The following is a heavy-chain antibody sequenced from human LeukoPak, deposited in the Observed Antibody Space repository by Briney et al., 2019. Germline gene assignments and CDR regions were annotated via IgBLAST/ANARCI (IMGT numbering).Heavy chain of an antibody. V-gene: IGHV1-2*06. J-gene: IGHJ4*02. CDR1: GYTFTSYY. CDR3: ASALVATINY. Sequence: ASVKVSCKASGYTFTSYYMHWVRQGPGQGLEWMGRINPNSGGTNYAQKFQGRVTMTRDTSISTAYMELSRLRSDDTAVYSCASALVATINYWGQGTLVTVSS. D-gene: IGHD5-12*01. CDR2: INPNSGGT.